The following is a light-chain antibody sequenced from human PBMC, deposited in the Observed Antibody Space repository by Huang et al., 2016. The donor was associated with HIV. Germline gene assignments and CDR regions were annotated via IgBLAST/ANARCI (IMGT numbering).Light chain of an antibody. V-gene: IGKV3-20*01. CDR2: GAS. J-gene: IGKJ2*01. CDR3: QQYSNSPPGFT. Sequence: EIVLTQSPGTLSLSPGEGVTLSCRASQSVNSHYLAWYQQKPGQAPRLILYGASNRATDIPDRFSGSGSGTDFSLTISRLEPEDFAVYYCQQYSNSPPGFTFGQGTKLEIK. CDR1: QSVNSHY.